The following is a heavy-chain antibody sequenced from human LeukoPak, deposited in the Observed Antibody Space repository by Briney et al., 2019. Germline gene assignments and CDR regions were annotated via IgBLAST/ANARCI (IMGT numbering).Heavy chain of an antibody. Sequence: ASVKVSCKASGYTFSDYAVNWVRQAPGQGLEWMGWISTYNGITSYAQKLQGRVTMTTDTSSTTAYVELRSLRSDDTALYYCARDRGLRATAGTRIDFWGQGTLVTVSS. CDR2: ISTYNGIT. V-gene: IGHV1-18*01. J-gene: IGHJ4*02. CDR3: ARDRGLRATAGTRIDF. CDR1: GYTFSDYA. D-gene: IGHD6-13*01.